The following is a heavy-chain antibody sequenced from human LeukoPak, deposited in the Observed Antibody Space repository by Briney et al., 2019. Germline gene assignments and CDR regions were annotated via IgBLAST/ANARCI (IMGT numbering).Heavy chain of an antibody. V-gene: IGHV4-59*01. CDR1: GGSFSGYY. J-gene: IGHJ4*02. Sequence: PSETLSLTCAVYGGSFSGYYWSWIRQPPGKGLEWIGYIYYSGSTNYNPSLKSRVTISVDTSKNQFSLKLSSVTAADTAVYYCARSLTGAYFAYWGQGTLVTVSS. CDR2: IYYSGST. D-gene: IGHD1-20*01. CDR3: ARSLTGAYFAY.